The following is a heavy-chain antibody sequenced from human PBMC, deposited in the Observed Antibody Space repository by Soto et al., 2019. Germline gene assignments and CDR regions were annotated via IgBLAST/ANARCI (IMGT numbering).Heavy chain of an antibody. CDR3: SRDYPYYYYKDV. CDR1: GGTFSSYT. J-gene: IGHJ6*03. CDR2: IIPILGIA. V-gene: IGHV1-69*08. Sequence: QVQLVQSGAEVKKPGSSVKVSCKASGGTFSSYTISWVRQAPGQVLEWMGRIIPILGIANYAQKLQGRVTITADKSTSTAYMERSSLRSEDTAVYYCSRDYPYYYYKDVWGKGTTVNVSS.